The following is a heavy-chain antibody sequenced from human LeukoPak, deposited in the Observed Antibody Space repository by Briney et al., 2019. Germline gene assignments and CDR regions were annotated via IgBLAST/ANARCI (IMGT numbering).Heavy chain of an antibody. CDR1: GYTFTSYG. CDR3: AAHDYGDYPYYFDY. V-gene: IGHV1-18*01. D-gene: IGHD4-17*01. CDR2: ISAYNGNT. Sequence: GASVKVSCKASGYTFTSYGISWVRQAPAQGLEWMGWISAYNGNTNYAQKLQGRVTMTTDTSTSTAYMELRSLRSDDTAVYYCAAHDYGDYPYYFDYWGQGTLVTVSS. J-gene: IGHJ4*02.